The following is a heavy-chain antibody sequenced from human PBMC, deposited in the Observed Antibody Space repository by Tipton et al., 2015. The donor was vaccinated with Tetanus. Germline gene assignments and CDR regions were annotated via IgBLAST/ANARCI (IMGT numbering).Heavy chain of an antibody. CDR3: ARAPYYTNQRIRFDP. CDR1: GGSSSAYY. D-gene: IGHD4-11*01. J-gene: IGHJ5*02. CDR2: INHSGST. V-gene: IGHV4-34*01. Sequence: TLSLTCAVYGGSSSAYYWSWIRQSPGKGLEWIGEINHSGSTTYSPSFKSRVTISVDTPKNQFSLKLTSLTVADTAVYYCARAPYYTNQRIRFDPWGQGILVTVSS.